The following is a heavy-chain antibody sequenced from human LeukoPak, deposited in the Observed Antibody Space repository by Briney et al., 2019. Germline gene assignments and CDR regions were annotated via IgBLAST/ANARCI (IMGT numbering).Heavy chain of an antibody. CDR1: GFIVSGNH. V-gene: IGHV3-66*01. D-gene: IGHD1-14*01. CDR3: ATERPGSRTLDS. Sequence: PPGGSLRLSCAASGFIVSGNHMNWVRLAPGKGLEWVSIVYSVGATYYEDSVKGRFTISRDDSKNIVYLQMNNLRSEDTAVYFCATERPGSRTLDSWGQGTLVTVSS. CDR2: VYSVGAT. J-gene: IGHJ4*02.